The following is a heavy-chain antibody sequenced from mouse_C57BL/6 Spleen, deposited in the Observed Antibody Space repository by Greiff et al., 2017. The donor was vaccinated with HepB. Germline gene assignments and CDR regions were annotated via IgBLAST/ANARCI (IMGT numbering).Heavy chain of an antibody. CDR1: GYTFTSYW. CDR3: ARRGYSNYGYFDY. V-gene: IGHV1-52*01. J-gene: IGHJ2*01. CDR2: IDPSDSDT. Sequence: QVQLQQPGAELVRPGSSVKLSCKASGYTFTSYWMHWVKQRPIQGLEWIGNIDPSDSDTHYNHKFKDKATLTVDKSSSTAYMQLSSLTSEDSAVYYRARRGYSNYGYFDYWGQGTTLTVSS. D-gene: IGHD2-5*01.